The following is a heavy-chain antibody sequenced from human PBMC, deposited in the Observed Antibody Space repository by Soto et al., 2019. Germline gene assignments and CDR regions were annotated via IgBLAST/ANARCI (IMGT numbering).Heavy chain of an antibody. CDR2: IIPIFGTA. D-gene: IGHD3-22*01. Sequence: SVKVSCKASGGTFSSYAISWVRQAPGQGLEWMGGIIPIFGTANYAQKFQGRVTITADESTSTAYIELSSLRSEDTAVYYCARGPTYYYDSSGYYRGRYFDYWGQGTLVTVSS. CDR1: GGTFSSYA. CDR3: ARGPTYYYDSSGYYRGRYFDY. V-gene: IGHV1-69*13. J-gene: IGHJ4*02.